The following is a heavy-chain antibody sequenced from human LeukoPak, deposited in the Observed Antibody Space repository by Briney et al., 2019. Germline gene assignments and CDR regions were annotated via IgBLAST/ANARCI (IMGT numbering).Heavy chain of an antibody. J-gene: IGHJ4*02. CDR2: IKQDGSEK. V-gene: IGHV3-7*01. CDR3: ARDSEWELAVFDY. CDR1: GFTFSTYS. D-gene: IGHD1-26*01. Sequence: GGSLRLSCAASGFTFSTYSMNWVRQAPGKGLEWVANIKQDGSEKYYVDSVKGRFTISRDNAKNSLYLQMNSLRAEDTAVYYCARDSEWELAVFDYWGQGTLVTVSS.